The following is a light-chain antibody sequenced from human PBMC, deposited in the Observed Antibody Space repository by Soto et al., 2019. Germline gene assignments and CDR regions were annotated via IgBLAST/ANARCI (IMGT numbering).Light chain of an antibody. CDR3: QTWGTGIRV. J-gene: IGLJ1*01. Sequence: QLVLTQSPSASASLGASVKLTCTLSSGHSNYAIAWHQQQPEKGPRYLMKVNSDGSHRKGDGIPDRFSGSSSGAQRYLTISSLHSEDEADYYCQTWGTGIRVFGTGTKLTVL. V-gene: IGLV4-69*01. CDR2: VNSDGSH. CDR1: SGHSNYA.